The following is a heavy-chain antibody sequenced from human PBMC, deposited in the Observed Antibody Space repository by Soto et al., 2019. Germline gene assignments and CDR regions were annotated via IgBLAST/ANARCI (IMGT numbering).Heavy chain of an antibody. Sequence: ASVKVSCKASGYTFTSYYMHWVRQAPGQGLEWMGIINPSGGSTSYVQKFQGRVTMTRDTSTSTVYMELSSLRSEDTAVYYCARMTGEYQLLIYFDYWGQGTLVTVS. V-gene: IGHV1-46*01. CDR3: ARMTGEYQLLIYFDY. CDR2: INPSGGST. D-gene: IGHD2-2*01. CDR1: GYTFTSYY. J-gene: IGHJ4*02.